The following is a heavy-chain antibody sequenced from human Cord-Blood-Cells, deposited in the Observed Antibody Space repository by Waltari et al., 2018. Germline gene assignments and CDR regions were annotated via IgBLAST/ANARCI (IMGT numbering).Heavy chain of an antibody. D-gene: IGHD3-22*01. V-gene: IGHV3-23*01. J-gene: IGHJ6*03. CDR3: AKAMEYYYDSSGYYYYYYYMDV. CDR2: ISGSGGST. Sequence: EVQLLESGGGLVQPGGSLRLSCAASGFTFSSYAMSWVRQAPGKGLEWVSAISGSGGSTYYADSVKGRFTSARDNSKITLYLQMNSLRAEDTAVYYCAKAMEYYYDSSGYYYYYYYMDVWGKGTTVTVSS. CDR1: GFTFSSYA.